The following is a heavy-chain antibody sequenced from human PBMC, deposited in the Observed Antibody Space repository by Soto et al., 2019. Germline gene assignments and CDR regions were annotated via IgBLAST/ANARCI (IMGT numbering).Heavy chain of an antibody. Sequence: EVQLVESGGGLIQPGGSLRLSCAASGFTVSSNYMSWVRQAPGKGLEWVSVIYSGGSTYYADSVKGRFTISRDNSKNTLYLQMNSLRAEDTAVYYCARARTAAAPNNWFDPWGQGTLVTVSS. V-gene: IGHV3-53*01. J-gene: IGHJ5*02. CDR3: ARARTAAAPNNWFDP. CDR2: IYSGGST. D-gene: IGHD6-13*01. CDR1: GFTVSSNY.